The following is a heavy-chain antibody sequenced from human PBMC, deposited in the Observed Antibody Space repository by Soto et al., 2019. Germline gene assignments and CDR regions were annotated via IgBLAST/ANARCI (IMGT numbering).Heavy chain of an antibody. CDR3: ARDESEDSSGYSLPTVRGMDV. D-gene: IGHD3-22*01. CDR2: IYHSGST. V-gene: IGHV4-4*02. CDR1: GGSISSSNW. Sequence: SETLSLTCAVSGGSISSSNWWSWVRQPPGKGLEWIGEIYHSGSTNYNPSLKSRVTISVDKSKNQFSLKLSSVTAADTAVYYGARDESEDSSGYSLPTVRGMDVWGQGTTVTVSS. J-gene: IGHJ6*02.